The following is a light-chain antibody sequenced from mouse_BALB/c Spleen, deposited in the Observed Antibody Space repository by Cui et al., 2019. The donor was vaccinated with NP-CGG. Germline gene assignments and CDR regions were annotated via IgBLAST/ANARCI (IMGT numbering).Light chain of an antibody. Sequence: QAVVTQGSALTTSPGETVTLTCRSNTGAVTTRNYANWVQEKPDHLFTGLIGGTNNRAPGVPDRFSGSLIGDKAALTITGAQTEDEAIYFCALWYSNHWVFGGGTKLTVL. CDR3: ALWYSNHWV. CDR2: GTN. J-gene: IGLJ1*01. CDR1: TGAVTTRNY. V-gene: IGLV1*01.